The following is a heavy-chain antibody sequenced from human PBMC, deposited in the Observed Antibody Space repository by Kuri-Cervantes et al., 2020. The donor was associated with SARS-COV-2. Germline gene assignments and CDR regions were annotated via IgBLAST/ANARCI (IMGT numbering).Heavy chain of an antibody. Sequence: LSLTCAASGFTLSSYAMSWVRQAPGKGLEWVSAISGSGGSTYYADSVKGRFTISRDNSKNTLYLQMNSLRAEDTAVYYCANPTGHYYYGMDVWGQGTTVTVSS. CDR3: ANPTGHYYYGMDV. CDR1: GFTLSSYA. CDR2: ISGSGGST. V-gene: IGHV3-23*01. J-gene: IGHJ6*02.